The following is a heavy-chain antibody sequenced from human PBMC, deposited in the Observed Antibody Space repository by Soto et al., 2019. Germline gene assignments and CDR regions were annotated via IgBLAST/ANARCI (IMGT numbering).Heavy chain of an antibody. Sequence: QEQLAESGGGVVQPGRSLRLSCVASGFILSSYGMHWVRQAPGKGLEWVAVIWDDGSNQYYADSVKGRFTISRDNSKNTLYLQMNRLRAEDTAVYYCARVRSSSWPYYYYGMDVWGQGTTVTVSS. CDR3: ARVRSSSWPYYYYGMDV. CDR1: GFILSSYG. J-gene: IGHJ6*02. CDR2: IWDDGSNQ. V-gene: IGHV3-33*01. D-gene: IGHD6-13*01.